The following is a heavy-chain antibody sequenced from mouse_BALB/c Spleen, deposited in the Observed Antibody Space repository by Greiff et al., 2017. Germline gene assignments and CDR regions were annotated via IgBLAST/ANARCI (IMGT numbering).Heavy chain of an antibody. D-gene: IGHD6-1*01. CDR3: ARQRGQCQTWFDY. V-gene: IGHV5-12-1*01. J-gene: IGHJ3*01. CDR2: ISSGGSYT. Sequence: EVHLVESGGGLVKPGGSLKLSCAASGFAFSGYYMSWVRQTPEKRLEWVAYISSGGSYTYYPDSVKGRFTISSDNAKNTLYLQMSSLKSEDTAMYCYARQRGQCQTWFDYWGQGTLLTVSA. CDR1: GFAFSGYY.